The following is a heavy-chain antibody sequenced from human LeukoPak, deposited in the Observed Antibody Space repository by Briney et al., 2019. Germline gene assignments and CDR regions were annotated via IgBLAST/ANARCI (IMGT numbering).Heavy chain of an antibody. CDR2: ISSSSSYT. CDR3: ARDRQDYDYVWGSYPFDY. J-gene: IGHJ4*02. CDR1: GFTFSDYY. V-gene: IGHV3-11*06. Sequence: GGSLRLSCAASGFTFSDYYMSWIRQAPGKGLEWVSYISSSSSYTNYADSVKGRFTISRDNAKNSLYLQMNSLRAEDTAVYYCARDRQDYDYVWGSYPFDYWGQGTLVTVSS. D-gene: IGHD3-16*02.